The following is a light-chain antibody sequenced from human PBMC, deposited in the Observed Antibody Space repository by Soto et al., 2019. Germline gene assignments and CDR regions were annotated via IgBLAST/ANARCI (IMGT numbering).Light chain of an antibody. Sequence: EVVMTQSPATLSVSPGERATLSCRASQNVNSDLAWYQQKPGQAPRLLIYGASTRATGIPARFSGSGSGTEFTLTISSLQSKDFAVYYCQQYNNWPPWTFGQGSKVEIK. V-gene: IGKV3D-15*01. CDR1: QNVNSD. CDR2: GAS. J-gene: IGKJ1*01. CDR3: QQYNNWPPWT.